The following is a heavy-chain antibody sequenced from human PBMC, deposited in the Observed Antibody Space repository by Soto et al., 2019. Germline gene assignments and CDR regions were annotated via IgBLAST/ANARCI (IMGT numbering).Heavy chain of an antibody. CDR3: AKVLSITARDCFDY. D-gene: IGHD6-6*01. J-gene: IGHJ4*02. V-gene: IGHV3-23*01. CDR2: ISSSSGSI. Sequence: PAGCLKLSCAAAGFTLCSYTMNGVRQAPGKGLEWVSAISSSSGSIYYADSVKGRFTISRDNSKNTLYLQMNSLRAEDTAIYYCAKVLSITARDCFDYWCQGTLVTV. CDR1: GFTLCSYT.